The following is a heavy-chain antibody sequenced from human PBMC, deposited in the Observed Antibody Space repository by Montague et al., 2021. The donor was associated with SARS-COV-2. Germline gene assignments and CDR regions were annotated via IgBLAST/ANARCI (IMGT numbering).Heavy chain of an antibody. CDR3: ARDLDYYGMDV. V-gene: IGHV3-53*01. Sequence: SLRLSCAASGFTVSSNYMSWVRQAPGKGLERVSVISSGGSTFYADCVKGRFTISRDNSKNTLYLQMNSLRAEDTAVYYCARDLDYYGMDVWGQGTTVTVSS. J-gene: IGHJ6*02. CDR1: GFTVSSNY. CDR2: ISSGGST.